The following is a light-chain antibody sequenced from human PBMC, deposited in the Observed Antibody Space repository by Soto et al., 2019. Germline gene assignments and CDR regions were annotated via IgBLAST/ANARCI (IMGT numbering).Light chain of an antibody. CDR1: SSNIGAGYD. V-gene: IGLV1-40*01. Sequence: QSVLTQPPSVSGAPGQRVTISCTGSSSNIGAGYDVHWYQQLPGTAPKLLIYGNSNRPSGVPDRFSGSKSGTSASLAITGLQADDDADYYCQSYDSSLRGLVFGGGTQLTVL. J-gene: IGLJ3*02. CDR2: GNS. CDR3: QSYDSSLRGLV.